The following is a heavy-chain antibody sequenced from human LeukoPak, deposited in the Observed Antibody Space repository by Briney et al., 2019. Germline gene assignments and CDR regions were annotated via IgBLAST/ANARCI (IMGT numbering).Heavy chain of an antibody. CDR1: GFTFSDYY. CDR3: ARCGYDSRLWYYYYMDV. V-gene: IGHV3-11*04. D-gene: IGHD3-22*01. J-gene: IGHJ6*03. Sequence: GGSLRLSXAASGFTFSDYYMSWIRQAPGKGLEWASYISSSGSTIYYADSVKGRFTISRDNAKNSLYLQMNSLRAEDTAVYYCARCGYDSRLWYYYYMDVWGKGTTVTVSS. CDR2: ISSSGSTI.